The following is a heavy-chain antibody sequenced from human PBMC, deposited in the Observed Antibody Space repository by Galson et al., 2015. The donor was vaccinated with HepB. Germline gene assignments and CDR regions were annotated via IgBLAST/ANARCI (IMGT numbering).Heavy chain of an antibody. V-gene: IGHV1-69*13. CDR1: GGTFSNYA. CDR2: IIPFFGAT. Sequence: SVKVSCKASGGTFSNYAISWVRQAPGQGLEWLGGIIPFFGATNYAQKFQDRVTITADEATSTAHMDLSGLRSDDTAVYYCARHDFDRSGYTRGAFDIWGQGTMVTVSS. CDR3: ARHDFDRSGYTRGAFDI. D-gene: IGHD3-22*01. J-gene: IGHJ3*02.